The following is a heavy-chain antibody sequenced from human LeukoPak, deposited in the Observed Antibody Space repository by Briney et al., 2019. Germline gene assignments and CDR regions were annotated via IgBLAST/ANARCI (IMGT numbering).Heavy chain of an antibody. J-gene: IGHJ4*02. CDR2: ISYDGSNK. CDR1: GFTFSSYG. Sequence: GGSLRLSCAASGFTFSSYGMHWVRQAPGKGLEWVAVISYDGSNKYYAGSVKGRFTISRDDSKNTLYLQMNSLRAEDTAVYYCARDQAYLDYWGQGTLVTVSS. V-gene: IGHV3-30*03. CDR3: ARDQAYLDY.